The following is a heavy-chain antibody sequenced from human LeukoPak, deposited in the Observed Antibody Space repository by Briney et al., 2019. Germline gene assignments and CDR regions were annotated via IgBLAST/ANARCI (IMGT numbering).Heavy chain of an antibody. V-gene: IGHV5-51*01. Sequence: GESLRISCKASGYTFATYWIAWVRQMPGKGLEWMGIIYPHESDTRYSPSFQGHVTISADRSISTAYLQWSSLRASDTAMYYCAKDGAAGLENWLHPWGQGTMVTVSS. CDR2: IYPHESDT. CDR1: GYTFATYW. D-gene: IGHD6-13*01. J-gene: IGHJ5*02. CDR3: AKDGAAGLENWLHP.